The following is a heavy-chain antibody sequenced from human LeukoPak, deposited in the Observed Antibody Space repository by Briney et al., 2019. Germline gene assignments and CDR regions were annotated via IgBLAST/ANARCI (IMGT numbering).Heavy chain of an antibody. J-gene: IGHJ6*03. CDR2: IIPIFGTA. D-gene: IGHD6-13*01. V-gene: IGHV1-69*05. CDR3: ARNSAAAANCYYYYMDV. CDR1: GGTFSSYA. Sequence: PRASVKVSCKASGGTFSSYAISWVRQAPGQGLEWMGGIIPIFGTANYAQKFQGRVTITTDESTSTAYMELSSLRSEDTAVYYCARNSAAAANCYYYYMDVWGKGTTVTVS.